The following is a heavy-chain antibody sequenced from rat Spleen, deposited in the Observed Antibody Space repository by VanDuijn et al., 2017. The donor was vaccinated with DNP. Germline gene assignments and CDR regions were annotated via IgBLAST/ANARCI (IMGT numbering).Heavy chain of an antibody. CDR3: ARWYNYFDY. CDR1: GFTFSDYN. D-gene: IGHD1-5*01. V-gene: IGHV5-7*01. Sequence: EVQLVESGGGLVQPGRSLKLSCAASGFTFSDYNMAWVRQAPKKGLEWVATISYDGSSTYYRDSVKGRFTISRDNAKSILYLQMDSLRSEDTATYYCARWYNYFDYWGQGVMVTVSS. CDR2: ISYDGSST. J-gene: IGHJ2*01.